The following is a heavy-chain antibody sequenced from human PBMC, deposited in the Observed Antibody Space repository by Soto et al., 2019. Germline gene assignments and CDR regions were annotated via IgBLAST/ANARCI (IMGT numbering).Heavy chain of an antibody. CDR3: ARGISSSGWYALWY. D-gene: IGHD6-19*01. J-gene: IGHJ4*02. Sequence: PSETLSLTCTVSGGSISTYYWHWIRQPPGKGLEWIGYIYNNGSTNYIPSLKSRVTISLDRSKKQFSLTLNSVTSADTAVYYCARGISSSGWYALWYWGQGGLVTVSS. CDR2: IYNNGST. CDR1: GGSISTYY. V-gene: IGHV4-59*01.